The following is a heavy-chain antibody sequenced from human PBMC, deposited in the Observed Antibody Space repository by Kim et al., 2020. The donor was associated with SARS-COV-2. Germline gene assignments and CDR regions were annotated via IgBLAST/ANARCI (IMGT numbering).Heavy chain of an antibody. Sequence: GGSLRLSCTASGFTFGDYAMSWFRQAPGKGLEWVGFIRSKAYGGTTEYAASVKGRFTISRDDSKSIAYLQMNSLKTEDTAVYYCTSVRYSSGWFKDAFDIWGQGTMVTVSS. V-gene: IGHV3-49*03. D-gene: IGHD6-19*01. J-gene: IGHJ3*02. CDR2: IRSKAYGGTT. CDR1: GFTFGDYA. CDR3: TSVRYSSGWFKDAFDI.